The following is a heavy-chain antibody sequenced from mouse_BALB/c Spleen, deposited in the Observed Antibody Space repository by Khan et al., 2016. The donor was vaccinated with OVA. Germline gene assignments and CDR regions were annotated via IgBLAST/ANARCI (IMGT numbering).Heavy chain of an antibody. V-gene: IGHV1-87*01. D-gene: IGHD2-14*01. CDR3: ASYRYDYFDY. Sequence: QVQLQQSGAELARPGASVKLSCKASGYTFTTYWMQWVKQRPGQGLEWIGTIYPGDGDTRYTQNFKDKATLTADKSSSTAYMQLSNLESEDSAVYYSASYRYDYFDYWGQGTTLTVSS. CDR2: IYPGDGDT. CDR1: GYTFTTYW. J-gene: IGHJ2*01.